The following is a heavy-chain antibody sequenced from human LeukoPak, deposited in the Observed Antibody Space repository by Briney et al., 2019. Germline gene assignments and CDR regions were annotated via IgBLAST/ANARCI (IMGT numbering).Heavy chain of an antibody. CDR1: GVSFSGYY. CDR2: ISQSGSP. V-gene: IGHV4-34*01. J-gene: IGHJ4*02. D-gene: IGHD7-27*01. Sequence: PSETLSLTCAVSGVSFSGYYWSWIRQPPGKGPQWIEEISQSGSPDYNPSLKSRVTISLDTSKNQFSLKLNFVTAADTAVYYCTRTSPGVPLDFWGRGTLVTVSS. CDR3: TRTSPGVPLDF.